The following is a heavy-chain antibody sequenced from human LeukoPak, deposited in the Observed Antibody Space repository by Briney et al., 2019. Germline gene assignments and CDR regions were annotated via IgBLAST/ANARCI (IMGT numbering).Heavy chain of an antibody. Sequence: SGRSLRLSCAASGFTFSSYGMHWVRQAPGKGLEWVAVISYDGSATYYADSVKGRFTISRDNSKNTLYLQMNSLRAEDTAVYYCAKEISSGLIDYWGQGTLVTVSS. CDR2: ISYDGSAT. D-gene: IGHD3-22*01. V-gene: IGHV3-30*18. CDR1: GFTFSSYG. CDR3: AKEISSGLIDY. J-gene: IGHJ4*02.